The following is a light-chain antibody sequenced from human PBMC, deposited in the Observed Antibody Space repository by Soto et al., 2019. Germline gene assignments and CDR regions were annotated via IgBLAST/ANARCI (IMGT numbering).Light chain of an antibody. Sequence: QSVLTQPPSVSAAPGQTVTISCSGSTSNIGNNFVSWFQQLPGKAPKLLISVNNQRPSGIPDRFSGSRAGTSATLVITGLLTGDEADYYCGTWDSSLSAVIFGGGTKLTVL. CDR1: TSNIGNNF. CDR2: VNN. CDR3: GTWDSSLSAVI. V-gene: IGLV1-51*01. J-gene: IGLJ2*01.